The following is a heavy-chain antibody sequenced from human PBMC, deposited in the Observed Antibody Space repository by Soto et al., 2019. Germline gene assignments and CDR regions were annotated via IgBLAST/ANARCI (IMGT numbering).Heavy chain of an antibody. J-gene: IGHJ4*02. D-gene: IGHD6-19*01. CDR1: GSPYTRSG. V-gene: IGHV1-18*04. Sequence: ASETISCPASGSPYTRSGSIWLRQDPGQGLEWMGGISAYNGNTNYAQKLQGRVTMTTDTSTSTAYMELRSLRSDDTAVYYCARDSGIAVDGDLDYWGQGTLVNSPQ. CDR2: ISAYNGNT. CDR3: ARDSGIAVDGDLDY.